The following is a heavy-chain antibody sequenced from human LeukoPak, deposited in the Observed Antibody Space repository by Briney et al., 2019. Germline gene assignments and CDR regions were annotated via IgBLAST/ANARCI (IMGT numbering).Heavy chain of an antibody. CDR2: IYTSGST. CDR1: GGSISSGSYY. CDR3: ASLAPGIAAAPTFEDYYYYMDV. Sequence: SETLSLTCTVSGGSISSGSYYWSCIRQPAGKGLEWIGRIYTSGSTNYNPSLKSRVTISVDTSKNQYSLKLSSVTAADTAVYYCASLAPGIAAAPTFEDYYYYMDVWGKGTTVTVSS. J-gene: IGHJ6*03. V-gene: IGHV4-61*02. D-gene: IGHD6-13*01.